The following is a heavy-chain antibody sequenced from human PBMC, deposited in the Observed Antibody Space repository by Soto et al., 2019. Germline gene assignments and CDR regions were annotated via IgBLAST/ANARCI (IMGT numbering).Heavy chain of an antibody. Sequence: GESLKISCKGSGYSFTSYWISWVRQMPGKGLEWMGRIDPSDSYTNYSPSFQGHVTISADKSISTAYLQWSSLKASDTAMYYCARLVGCGSTSCYVDYYYYGMDVWGQGTTVTVSS. V-gene: IGHV5-10-1*01. CDR2: IDPSDSYT. CDR3: ARLVGCGSTSCYVDYYYYGMDV. CDR1: GYSFTSYW. J-gene: IGHJ6*02. D-gene: IGHD2-2*01.